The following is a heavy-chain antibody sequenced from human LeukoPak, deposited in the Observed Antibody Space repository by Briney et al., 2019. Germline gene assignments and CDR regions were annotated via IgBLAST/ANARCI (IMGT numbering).Heavy chain of an antibody. CDR2: IYPGDSDT. V-gene: IGHV5-51*01. CDR1: GYSFTSSW. CDR3: ARFSRGGQDSNAFDI. D-gene: IGHD3-10*01. Sequence: GESLKISCKGSGYSFTSSWIGWVRQMPGKGLEWMGIIYPGDSDTRYSPSFQGQVTISADKSISTAYLQWSSLKASDTAMYYCARFSRGGQDSNAFDIWGQGTMVTVSS. J-gene: IGHJ3*02.